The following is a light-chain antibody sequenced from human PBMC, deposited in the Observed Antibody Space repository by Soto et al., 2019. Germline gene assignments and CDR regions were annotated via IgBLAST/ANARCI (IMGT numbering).Light chain of an antibody. CDR1: QSVSSS. V-gene: IGKV3-20*01. J-gene: IGKJ1*01. Sequence: EIELTQSQVTLSVSPGERATLXWRASQSVSSSIAWYQQKVGQAPRLLIYAASTRATGIPDRFSGSGSGTDFTLTISRLEPEDFAVYYCQQYGSSPRTFGQGTKVDIK. CDR3: QQYGSSPRT. CDR2: AAS.